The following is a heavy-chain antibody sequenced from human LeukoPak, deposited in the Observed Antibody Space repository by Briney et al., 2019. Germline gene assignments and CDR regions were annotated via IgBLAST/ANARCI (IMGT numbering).Heavy chain of an antibody. J-gene: IGHJ4*02. CDR1: GFSLRTSGMR. D-gene: IGHD4-17*01. CDR3: ARILAGDYFDY. V-gene: IGHV2-70*04. CDR2: IDWDDDK. Sequence: SGPTLVNPTQTLTLTCTFSGFSLRTSGMRVSWIRQPPGKALEWLARIDWDDDKFYSTSLKTRLPISKDTSKNQVVLTVTNMGPVDTATYYCARILAGDYFDYWGQGTLVTVSS.